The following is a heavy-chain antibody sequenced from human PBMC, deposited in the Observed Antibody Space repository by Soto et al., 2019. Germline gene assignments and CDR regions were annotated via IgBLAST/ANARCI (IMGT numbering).Heavy chain of an antibody. D-gene: IGHD3-3*01. V-gene: IGHV1-3*01. Sequence: QVHLEQSGAEVRKPGASVKLSCKASGYAFTKYGLHWVRQAPGQRPEWIGWINGGTGHTQFSERLQGRVTITRDTAASTAYMELTSLRSEDTAVYYCARDAKVFGVISKPYDYWGQGTLVTVSS. CDR2: INGGTGHT. J-gene: IGHJ4*02. CDR3: ARDAKVFGVISKPYDY. CDR1: GYAFTKYG.